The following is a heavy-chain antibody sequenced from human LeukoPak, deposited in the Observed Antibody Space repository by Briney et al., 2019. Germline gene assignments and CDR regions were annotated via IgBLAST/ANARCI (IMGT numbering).Heavy chain of an antibody. CDR2: IYSSGST. V-gene: IGHV4-4*07. CDR3: ARAFSSSWYGNFQH. D-gene: IGHD6-13*01. CDR1: GGSISNYY. J-gene: IGHJ1*01. Sequence: SETLSLTCNVSGGSISNYYWSWIRQPAGKGLEWIGRIYSSGSTNYKSSLKSRVTMSIDTSKNQFSLKLTSVTAADTAVYYCARAFSSSWYGNFQHWGQGTLVTVSS.